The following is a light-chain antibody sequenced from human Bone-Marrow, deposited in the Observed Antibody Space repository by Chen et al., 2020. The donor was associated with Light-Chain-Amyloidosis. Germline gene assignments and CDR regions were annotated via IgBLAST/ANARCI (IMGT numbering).Light chain of an antibody. CDR1: SSDVGGYNY. CDR2: DVS. Sequence: QSALTQPASVSWSPGPSITISCTGTSSDVGGYNYVSWSQQHPGKAPKLMIYDVSNWPSGVSNRFSGSKSGNTASLTISGLQAEDEADYYCSSYTTSSTLVFGTGTKVTVL. J-gene: IGLJ1*01. V-gene: IGLV2-14*03. CDR3: SSYTTSSTLV.